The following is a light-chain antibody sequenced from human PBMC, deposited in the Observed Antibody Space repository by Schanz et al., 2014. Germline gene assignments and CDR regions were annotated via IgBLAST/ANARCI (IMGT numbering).Light chain of an antibody. CDR3: SSYAGSNNVYV. CDR1: SSNIGAGYD. J-gene: IGLJ1*01. Sequence: QSVLTQPPSVSGAPGQRVTISCTGSSSNIGAGYDVHWYQQLPGTAPKLLIYGNSNRPSGVPDRFSGSKSGTSASLAITGLQAEDEADYYCSSYAGSNNVYVFGTGTKLTVL. CDR2: GNS. V-gene: IGLV1-40*01.